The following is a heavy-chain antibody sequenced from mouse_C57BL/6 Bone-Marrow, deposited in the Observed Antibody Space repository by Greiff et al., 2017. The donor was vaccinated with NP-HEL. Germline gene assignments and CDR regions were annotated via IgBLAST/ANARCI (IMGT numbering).Heavy chain of an antibody. V-gene: IGHV14-4*01. Sequence: DVKLQESGAELVRPGASVKLSCTASGFNIKDDYMHWVKQRPEQGLEWIGWIDPENGDTEYASKFQGKATITADTSSNTAYLQLSSLTSEDTAVYYCTSYDCYLYYFDYWGQGTTLTVSS. CDR3: TSYDCYLYYFDY. D-gene: IGHD2-3*01. J-gene: IGHJ2*01. CDR1: GFNIKDDY. CDR2: IDPENGDT.